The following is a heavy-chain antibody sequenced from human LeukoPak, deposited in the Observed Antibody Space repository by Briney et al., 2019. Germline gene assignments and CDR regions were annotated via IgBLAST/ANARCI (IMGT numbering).Heavy chain of an antibody. Sequence: KAGGSLRLSCAAYGFSFSDHYMTWIRQAPGKGLEWVSYISSSGGTIYYADSVKGRFTISRDSAKTSLYLEMTSLRVEDTAVYYCARAPGGWYYHLWGRGTLVTVSS. D-gene: IGHD1-26*01. V-gene: IGHV3-11*04. CDR3: ARAPGGWYYHL. CDR2: ISSSGGTI. CDR1: GFSFSDHY. J-gene: IGHJ2*01.